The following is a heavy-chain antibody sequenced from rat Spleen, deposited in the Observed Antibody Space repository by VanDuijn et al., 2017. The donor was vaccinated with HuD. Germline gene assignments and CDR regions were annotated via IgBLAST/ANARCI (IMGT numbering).Heavy chain of an antibody. V-gene: IGHV5S14*01. Sequence: EVQLVESGGGLVQPGGSLQVSCAASGFIFNNYDMAWVRQTPTKGLEWVASISPSGGGNTYYQNSVKGRFTISRDNAKNTQYLQMDSLRSEDTATYYCARQDTSGYSNWFAYWGQGTLVTVSS. CDR2: ISPSGGGNT. CDR1: GFIFNNYD. D-gene: IGHD4-3*01. J-gene: IGHJ3*01. CDR3: ARQDTSGYSNWFAY.